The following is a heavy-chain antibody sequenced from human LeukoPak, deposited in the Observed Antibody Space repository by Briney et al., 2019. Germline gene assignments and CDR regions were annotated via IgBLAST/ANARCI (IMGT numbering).Heavy chain of an antibody. D-gene: IGHD6-13*01. CDR1: GGSISSSTYY. CDR2: INYSGTT. Sequence: PSETLSLTCTVSGGSISSSTYYWGWIRQPPGNGLEWIGSINYSGTTYYSPSLKSRVTISADTSQNQFSLKLTSMAAAATAVYYCARGEDIAAAGLDYWGQGTLVKVSS. CDR3: ARGEDIAAAGLDY. V-gene: IGHV4-39*01. J-gene: IGHJ4*02.